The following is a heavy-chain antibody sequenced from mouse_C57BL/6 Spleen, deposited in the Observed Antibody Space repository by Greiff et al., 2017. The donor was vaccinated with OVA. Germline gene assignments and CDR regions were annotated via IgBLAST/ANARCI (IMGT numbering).Heavy chain of an antibody. J-gene: IGHJ1*03. D-gene: IGHD1-1*01. CDR2: IDPSDSYT. CDR1: GYTFTSYW. CDR3: ARDYYGSSYVGYFDV. Sequence: VQLQQPGAELVRPGTSVKLSCKASGYTFTSYWMHWVKQRPGQGLEWIGVIDPSDSYTNYNQKFKGKATLTVATSSSTAYMQLSNLTSEDSAVYYCARDYYGSSYVGYFDVWGTGTTVTVSS. V-gene: IGHV1-59*01.